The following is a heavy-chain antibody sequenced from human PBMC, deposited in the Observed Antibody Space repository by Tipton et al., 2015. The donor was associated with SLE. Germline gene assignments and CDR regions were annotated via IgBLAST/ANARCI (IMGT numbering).Heavy chain of an antibody. J-gene: IGHJ4*02. CDR3: ARGEMGGVFGDCPFDY. D-gene: IGHD2-21*02. V-gene: IGHV1-69*13. CDR2: IIPIFGTT. CDR1: GYTFTSYG. Sequence: QSGAEVKKPGASVKVSCKASGYTFTSYGISWVRQAPGQGLEWMGGIIPIFGTTNYAQKFQGRVTITADESTSTAYMELSSLGSGDAAVYFGARGEMGGVFGDCPFDYWGQGTLVTVSS.